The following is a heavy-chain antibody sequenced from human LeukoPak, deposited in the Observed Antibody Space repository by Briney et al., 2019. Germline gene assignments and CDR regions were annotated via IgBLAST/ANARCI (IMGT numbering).Heavy chain of an antibody. J-gene: IGHJ2*01. CDR2: ISSGSMTI. D-gene: IGHD3-3*01. Sequence: GGSLRLSCAASGFTFSDYYRSWIRQAPGKGLEWVSYISSGSMTIYYADSVKGRFTISRDNAKNSLYLQMSGLRAEDTAVYYCAGGPEEWLTLTWHFDLWGRGTLVTVSS. CDR1: GFTFSDYY. CDR3: AGGPEEWLTLTWHFDL. V-gene: IGHV3-11*01.